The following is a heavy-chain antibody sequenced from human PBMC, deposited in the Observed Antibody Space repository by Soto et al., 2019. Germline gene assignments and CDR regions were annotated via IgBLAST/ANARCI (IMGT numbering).Heavy chain of an antibody. D-gene: IGHD3-22*01. Sequence: QLQLQESGSGLVKPSQTLSLTCGISGGSISGSTYSWNWIRQPPGKCLEWIGHIYHSGVTNYNPSLKSRVTISVDRSKNEFSLKLSSVTAADTAVYYCARGSNRNGYYEGFDNWGQGTLATVSS. CDR3: ARGSNRNGYYEGFDN. CDR1: GGSISGSTYS. V-gene: IGHV4-30-2*01. CDR2: IYHSGVT. J-gene: IGHJ5*02.